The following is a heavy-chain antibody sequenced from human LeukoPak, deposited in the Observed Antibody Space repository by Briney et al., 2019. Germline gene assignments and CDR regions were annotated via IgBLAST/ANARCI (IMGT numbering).Heavy chain of an antibody. CDR3: ATDIMARAYYYGSGSPFDY. CDR1: GGTFSSYA. CDR2: IIPIFGTA. D-gene: IGHD3-10*01. Sequence: SVMVSCKASGGTFSSYAISWVRQAPGQGLEWMGGIIPIFGTANYAQKFQGRVTITADESTSTAYMELSSLRSEDTAVYYCATDIMARAYYYGSGSPFDYWGQGTLVTVSS. J-gene: IGHJ4*02. V-gene: IGHV1-69*13.